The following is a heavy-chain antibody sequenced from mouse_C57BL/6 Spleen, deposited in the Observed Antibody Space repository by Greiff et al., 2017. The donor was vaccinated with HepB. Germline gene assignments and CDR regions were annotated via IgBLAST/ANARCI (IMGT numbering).Heavy chain of an antibody. CDR1: GFTFSSYT. CDR2: ISGGGGNT. Sequence: EVKVEESGGGLVKPGGSLKLSCAASGFTFSSYTMSWVRQTPEKRLEWVATISGGGGNTYYPDSVKGRFTISRDNAKNTLYLQMSSLRSEDTALYYCARHDSLYDYWFAYWGQGTLVTVSA. D-gene: IGHD2-4*01. J-gene: IGHJ3*01. V-gene: IGHV5-9*01. CDR3: ARHDSLYDYWFAY.